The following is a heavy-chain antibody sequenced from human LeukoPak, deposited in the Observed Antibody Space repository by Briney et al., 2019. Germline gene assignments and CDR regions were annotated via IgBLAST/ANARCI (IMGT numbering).Heavy chain of an antibody. D-gene: IGHD5-12*01. V-gene: IGHV4-59*01. CDR1: GGSISSYY. J-gene: IGHJ3*02. CDR3: ARGSGPVWLGQQDDAFDI. Sequence: PSETLSLTCTVSGGSISSYYWSWIRQPPGKGLEWIGYIYYSGSTNYNPSLKSRVTISVDTSKNQFSLKLSSVTAADTAVYYCARGSGPVWLGQQDDAFDIWGQGTMVTASS. CDR2: IYYSGST.